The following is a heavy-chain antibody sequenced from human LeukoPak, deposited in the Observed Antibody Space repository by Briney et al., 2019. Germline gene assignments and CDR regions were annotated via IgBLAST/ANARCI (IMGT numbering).Heavy chain of an antibody. CDR1: GGSISSYY. CDR3: ARVYLDWYYFDY. D-gene: IGHD3-3*01. Sequence: SETLSLTCTVSGGSISSYYWSWIRQPAGKGLEWIGRIYTSGSTNYNPSLKSRVTMSVDTSKNQFSLKLSSVTPEDTAVYYCARVYLDWYYFDYWGQGTLVTVSS. J-gene: IGHJ4*02. CDR2: IYTSGST. V-gene: IGHV4-4*07.